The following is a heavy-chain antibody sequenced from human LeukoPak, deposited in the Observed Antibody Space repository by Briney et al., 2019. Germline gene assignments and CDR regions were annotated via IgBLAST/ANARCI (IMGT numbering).Heavy chain of an antibody. CDR3: ARASIAARPFDY. CDR2: INHSGST. CDR1: GGSFSGYY. D-gene: IGHD6-6*01. V-gene: IGHV4-34*01. Sequence: TPSETLSLTCAVYGGSFSGYYWSWIRQPPGKGPEWIGEINHSGSTNYNPSLKSRVTISVDTSKNQFSLKLSSVTAADTAVYYCARASIAARPFDYWGQGTLVTVSS. J-gene: IGHJ4*02.